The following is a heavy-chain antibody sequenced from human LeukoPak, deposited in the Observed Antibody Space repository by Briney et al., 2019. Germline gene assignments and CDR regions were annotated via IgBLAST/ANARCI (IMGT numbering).Heavy chain of an antibody. J-gene: IGHJ4*02. D-gene: IGHD6-19*01. CDR2: FDPEDGET. CDR3: ARWGSRYSSGFDY. V-gene: IGHV1-24*01. CDR1: GYTLTELS. Sequence: ASVKVSCKVSGYTLTELSMHWVRQAPGKGLEWMGGFDPEDGETIYAQKFQGRVTMTRDMSTSTVYMELSSLRSEDTAVYYCARWGSRYSSGFDYWGQGTLVTVSS.